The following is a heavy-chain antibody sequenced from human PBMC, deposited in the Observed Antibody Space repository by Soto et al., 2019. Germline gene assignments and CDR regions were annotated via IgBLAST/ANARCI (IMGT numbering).Heavy chain of an antibody. D-gene: IGHD1-1*01. V-gene: IGHV3-30*03. J-gene: IGHJ4*02. CDR1: GFTFRSYG. Sequence: QVQLVESGGGVVQPGRSLRLSCVASGFTFRSYGMHWVRQAPGKGLEWVAVISYDGSNKYYADSVKGRFTISRDNSKSTLYLQMNSLRAEDTAVYFCARGYDGGNADDFDFWGQGTLVTVSS. CDR2: ISYDGSNK. CDR3: ARGYDGGNADDFDF.